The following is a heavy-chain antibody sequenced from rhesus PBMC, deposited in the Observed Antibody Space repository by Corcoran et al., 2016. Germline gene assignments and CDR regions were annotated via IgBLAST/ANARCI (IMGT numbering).Heavy chain of an antibody. CDR1: GCSMSDSY. CDR2: NSGRGGST. J-gene: IGHJ2*01. CDR3: ARDGPYYNIWTGYYNRYFDL. Sequence: QVQLQESGPGVVKPSETLFPTCAVSGCSMSDSYRWDWIRQPPGKGLELNGRNSGRGGSTAYNPSLKSRVTISTDTSKNQFSLKLSSVTAADTAVYYCARDGPYYNIWTGYYNRYFDLWGPGTPITISS. V-gene: IGHV4-92*01. D-gene: IGHD3-3*01.